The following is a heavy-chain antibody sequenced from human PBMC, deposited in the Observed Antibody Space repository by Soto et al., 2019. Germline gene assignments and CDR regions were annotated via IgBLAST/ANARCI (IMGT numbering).Heavy chain of an antibody. Sequence: EVQLVESGGGLVKPGGSLRLSCAASGFTFSSYSMNWVRQAPGKGLEWVSSISSSSSYIYYADSVKGRFTISRDNAKNSLYKQMNSLRAEDTAVYYCARDEYYDFWSGYGQGLYYYYYMDVWGKGTTVTVSS. CDR2: ISSSSSYI. V-gene: IGHV3-21*01. D-gene: IGHD3-3*01. J-gene: IGHJ6*03. CDR1: GFTFSSYS. CDR3: ARDEYYDFWSGYGQGLYYYYYMDV.